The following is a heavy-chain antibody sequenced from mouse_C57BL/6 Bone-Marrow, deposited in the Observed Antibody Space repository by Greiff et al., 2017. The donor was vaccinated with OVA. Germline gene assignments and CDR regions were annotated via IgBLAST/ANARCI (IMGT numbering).Heavy chain of an antibody. CDR1: GYTFTSYT. V-gene: IGHV1-4*01. CDR3: ARRRYGYFDV. Sequence: VQLQQSGAELARPGASVKMSCKASGYTFTSYTMHWVKQRPGQGLEWIGYINPSSGYTKYNQKFKDKATLTADKTSSTAYMQMSSLTSEDSAVYYCARRRYGYFDVWGTGTTVTVSS. CDR2: INPSSGYT. J-gene: IGHJ1*03.